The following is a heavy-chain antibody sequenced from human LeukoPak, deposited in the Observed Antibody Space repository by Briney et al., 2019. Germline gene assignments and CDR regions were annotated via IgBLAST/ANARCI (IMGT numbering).Heavy chain of an antibody. Sequence: GASVKVSCKASGGTFSSYAISWVRQAPGQGLEWMGRINPNSGGTNYAQKFQGRVTMTRDTSISTAYMELSRLRSDDTAVYYCARRVDVWGQGTTVTVSS. CDR3: ARRVDV. J-gene: IGHJ6*02. CDR2: INPNSGGT. V-gene: IGHV1-2*06. CDR1: GGTFSSYA.